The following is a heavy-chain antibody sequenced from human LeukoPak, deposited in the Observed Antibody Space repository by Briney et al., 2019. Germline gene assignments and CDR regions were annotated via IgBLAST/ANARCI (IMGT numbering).Heavy chain of an antibody. J-gene: IGHJ4*02. Sequence: ASVKVSCKASGGTFSSYAISWVRQAPGQGLEWMGIINPSGGSTSYAQKFQGRVTMTRDTSTSTVYMELSSLRSEDTAVYYCARDRRYFDWSPYFDYWGQGTLVTVSS. V-gene: IGHV1-46*01. D-gene: IGHD3-9*01. CDR3: ARDRRYFDWSPYFDY. CDR2: INPSGGST. CDR1: GGTFSSYA.